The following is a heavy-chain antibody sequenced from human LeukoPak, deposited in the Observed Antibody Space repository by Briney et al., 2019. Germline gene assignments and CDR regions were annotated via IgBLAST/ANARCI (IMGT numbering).Heavy chain of an antibody. CDR1: GGSISSYY. CDR3: ARTLRIAVAYYFDY. CDR2: MCPTGNS. D-gene: IGHD6-19*01. V-gene: IGHV4-4*07. Sequence: SETLSLTCSVSGGSISSYYWSWIRQPAGKGLEWIGRMCPTGNSNYNPSLKSRVTMSVDTSKNQFSLKLSSVTAADTAVYYCARTLRIAVAYYFDYWGQGTLVTVSS. J-gene: IGHJ4*02.